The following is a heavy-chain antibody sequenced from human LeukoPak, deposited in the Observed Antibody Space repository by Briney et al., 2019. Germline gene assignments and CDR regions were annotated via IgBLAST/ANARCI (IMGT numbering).Heavy chain of an antibody. V-gene: IGHV3-48*03. CDR2: ISSSGSTI. CDR1: GFTFSSYE. D-gene: IGHD6-13*01. Sequence: GGSLRLSRAASGFTFSSYEMNWVRQAPGKGLEWVSYISSSGSTIYYADSVKGRFTISRDNAKNSLYLQMNSLRAEDTAVYYCARDPGIAAAPDYWGQGTLVTVSS. CDR3: ARDPGIAAAPDY. J-gene: IGHJ4*02.